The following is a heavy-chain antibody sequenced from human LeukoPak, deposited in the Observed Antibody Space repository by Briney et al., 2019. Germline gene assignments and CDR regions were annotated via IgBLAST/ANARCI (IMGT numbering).Heavy chain of an antibody. D-gene: IGHD6-19*01. CDR2: ISGGTT. CDR3: SRGSGWLSVY. V-gene: IGHV3-49*03. CDR1: GFTFGSYV. Sequence: PGGSLRLSCTASGFTFGSYVMNWFRQAPGKGLEWIGFISGGTTEYAAFVKGRFTTSRDDSTRIAYLQMNSLTTDDTAVYYCSRGSGWLSVYWGQGTLVTVSS. J-gene: IGHJ4*02.